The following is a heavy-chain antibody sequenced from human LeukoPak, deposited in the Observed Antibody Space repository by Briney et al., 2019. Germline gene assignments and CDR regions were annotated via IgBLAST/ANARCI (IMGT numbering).Heavy chain of an antibody. V-gene: IGHV4-39*01. Sequence: SETLSLTCTVSGGSISSSSYYWGWIRQPPGKGLEWIGSIYYSGSTYYNPSLKSRVTISVDTSKNQFSLKLSSVTAADTAVYYCARQSSVDITIFGVVTPWPLYYYMDVWGKGTTVTVSS. D-gene: IGHD3-3*01. CDR2: IYYSGST. J-gene: IGHJ6*03. CDR1: GGSISSSSYY. CDR3: ARQSSVDITIFGVVTPWPLYYYMDV.